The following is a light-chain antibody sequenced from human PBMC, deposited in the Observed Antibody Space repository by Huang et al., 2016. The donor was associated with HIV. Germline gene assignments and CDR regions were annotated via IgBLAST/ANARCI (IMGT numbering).Light chain of an antibody. J-gene: IGKJ3*01. V-gene: IGKV4-1*01. Sequence: DIVMTQSPDSLAVSLGERATINCKSSQSILYSSTDKSYLAWYHQKPGQPPKLLIYWASTRDSGFHDRFRGSGSGTDFTLTISSLQAEDVAVYYCQQYYSSPFTFGPGTKVDIK. CDR3: QQYYSSPFT. CDR1: QSILYSSTDKSY. CDR2: WAS.